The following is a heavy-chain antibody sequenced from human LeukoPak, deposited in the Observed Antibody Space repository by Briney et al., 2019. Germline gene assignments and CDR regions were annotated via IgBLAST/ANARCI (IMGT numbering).Heavy chain of an antibody. D-gene: IGHD2-2*01. CDR1: GYTFTSYY. CDR2: INPSGGST. V-gene: IGHV1-46*01. Sequence: ALVKVSCKASGYTFTSYYMHWVRQAPGQGLEWMGIINPSGGSTSYAQKFQGRVTMTRDTSTSTVYMELSSLRSEDTAVYYCARGRYCSSTSCYRFLGPDYWGQGTLVTVSS. J-gene: IGHJ4*02. CDR3: ARGRYCSSTSCYRFLGPDY.